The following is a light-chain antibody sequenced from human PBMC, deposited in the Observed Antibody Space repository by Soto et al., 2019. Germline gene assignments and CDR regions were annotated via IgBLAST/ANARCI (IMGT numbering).Light chain of an antibody. CDR1: QTVSSSF. CDR2: VAS. V-gene: IGKV3-20*01. CDR3: QQYATTPWT. Sequence: EIVLTQSPGTLSLSPGERATLSCRASQTVSSSFLAWYQLKPGQAPRLLVDVASNRATGIPDRFSGRGSGTDFTLTISRLEPEDFAVYYCQQYATTPWTFGQGTKVEI. J-gene: IGKJ1*01.